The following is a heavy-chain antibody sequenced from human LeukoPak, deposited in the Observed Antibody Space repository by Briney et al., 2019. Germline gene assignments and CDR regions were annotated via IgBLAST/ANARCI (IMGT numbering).Heavy chain of an antibody. CDR3: ARGRVSSSTWHSTYYNYFYMDV. J-gene: IGHJ6*03. Sequence: SETLSLTCSVSDDSITMYYWTWIRQPPGKGLEWIGYVDHTGITNFSPSLNGRVSISRDTTKNLFSLRVRSVTAADTAVYFCARGRVSSSTWHSTYYNYFYMDVWGKGTTVTASS. CDR2: VDHTGIT. D-gene: IGHD5-12*01. CDR1: DDSITMYY. V-gene: IGHV4-59*01.